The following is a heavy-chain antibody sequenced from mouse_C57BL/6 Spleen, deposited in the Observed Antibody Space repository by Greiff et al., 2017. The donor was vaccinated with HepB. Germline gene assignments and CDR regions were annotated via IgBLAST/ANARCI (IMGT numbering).Heavy chain of an antibody. CDR3: ARQGDGYHAMDY. Sequence: EVKLVESGGDLVKPGGSLKLSCAASGFTFSSYGMSWVRQTPDKRLEWVATISSGGSYTYYPDSVKGRFTISRDNAKKTLYLQMSSLKSEDTAMYYCARQGDGYHAMDYWGQGTSVTVSS. J-gene: IGHJ4*01. D-gene: IGHD2-3*01. CDR1: GFTFSSYG. V-gene: IGHV5-6*01. CDR2: ISSGGSYT.